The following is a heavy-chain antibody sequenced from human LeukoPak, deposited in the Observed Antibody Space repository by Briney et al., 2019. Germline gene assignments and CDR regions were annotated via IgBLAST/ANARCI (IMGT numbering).Heavy chain of an antibody. CDR3: AKRYRRGETGGSCYYCLDP. CDR1: GFTFSNAW. J-gene: IGHJ5*02. D-gene: IGHD2-15*01. V-gene: IGHV3-23*01. CDR2: ISGSGGST. Sequence: GGSLRLSCAASGFTFSNAWMSWVRQAPGKGLEWVSAISGSGGSTYYADSVKGRFTISRDNSKNTLYLQMNSLRAEDTAVYYCAKRYRRGETGGSCYYCLDPWGQGTLVTVSS.